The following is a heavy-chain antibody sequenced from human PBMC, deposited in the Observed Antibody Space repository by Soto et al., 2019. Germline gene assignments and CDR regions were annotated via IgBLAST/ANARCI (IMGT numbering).Heavy chain of an antibody. J-gene: IGHJ4*02. Sequence: ASVKVSCKDSGGPFSSYAISGVRQAPGQVLERMGGIIPIFGTANYAQKFHGRVTITADESTRTAYMELSSLRSEDTAVYYCASLESGSFAGYFDYWGQGTLVTVSS. V-gene: IGHV1-69*13. CDR3: ASLESGSFAGYFDY. D-gene: IGHD1-26*01. CDR1: GGPFSSYA. CDR2: IIPIFGTA.